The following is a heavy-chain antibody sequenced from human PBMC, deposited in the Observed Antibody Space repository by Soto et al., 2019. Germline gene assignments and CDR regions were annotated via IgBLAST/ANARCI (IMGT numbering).Heavy chain of an antibody. J-gene: IGHJ4*02. D-gene: IGHD3-16*02. CDR3: ARGEVMITFGGVIENFDY. Sequence: ASVKVSCKASGYTFTSYDINWVRQATGQGLEWMGWMNPNSGNTGYAQKLQGRVTMTRNTSISTAYMELSSLRSEDTAVYYCARGEVMITFGGVIENFDYWGQGTLVTVSS. V-gene: IGHV1-8*01. CDR2: MNPNSGNT. CDR1: GYTFTSYD.